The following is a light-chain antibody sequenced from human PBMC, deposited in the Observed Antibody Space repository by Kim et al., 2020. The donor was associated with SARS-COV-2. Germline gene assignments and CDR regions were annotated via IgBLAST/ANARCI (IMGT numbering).Light chain of an antibody. Sequence: SYELTQPLSVSVALGQTARITCGGNNIGSKNVHWYQQKPGQAPVLVIYRDSNRPSGIPERFSGSNSGNTATLTISRAQAGDEADYYCQVWDSSTLNWVFG. CDR3: QVWDSSTLNWV. CDR1: NIGSKN. CDR2: RDS. J-gene: IGLJ3*02. V-gene: IGLV3-9*01.